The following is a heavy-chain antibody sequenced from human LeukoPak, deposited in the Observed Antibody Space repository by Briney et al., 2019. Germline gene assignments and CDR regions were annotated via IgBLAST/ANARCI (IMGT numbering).Heavy chain of an antibody. CDR2: VHLSGRT. CDR3: ARVGGPYRPLDY. J-gene: IGHJ4*02. Sequence: PSETLSLTCGVSGGSISSTNWWTWVRQPPGEGLEWIGEVHLSGRTNYNPSLESRVTMSVDMSENHISLKLTSVTAADTAVYYCARVGGPYRPLDYSGQGTLVTVSS. V-gene: IGHV4-4*02. CDR1: GGSISSTNW.